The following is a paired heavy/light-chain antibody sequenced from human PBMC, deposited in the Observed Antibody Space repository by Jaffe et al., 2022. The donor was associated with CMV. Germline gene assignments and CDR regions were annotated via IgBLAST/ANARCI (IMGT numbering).Light chain of an antibody. CDR3: AAWDDSLNGLI. Sequence: QSVLTQPPSASGTPGQRVTISCSGGSSNIGSNTVNWYQQLPGTAPKLLVYANDRRPSGVPDRFSGSKSGTSASLAISGLQSEDEADYYCAAWDDSLNGLIFGGGTKLTV. J-gene: IGLJ2*01. CDR1: SSNIGSNT. V-gene: IGLV1-44*01. CDR2: AND.
Heavy chain of an antibody. Sequence: QVQLVQSGAEVKRPGASVKVSCKTSGYTFTGHYIHWVRQAPGQRPEWMGWINSNSGGTNYAQKFQGRVTMTRDTSISTAYMELSRLISDDTAVFYCARVGYCTNGICLNYDYWGQGTLVTVSS. V-gene: IGHV1-2*02. CDR2: INSNSGGT. CDR3: ARVGYCTNGICLNYDY. CDR1: GYTFTGHY. J-gene: IGHJ4*02. D-gene: IGHD2-8*01.